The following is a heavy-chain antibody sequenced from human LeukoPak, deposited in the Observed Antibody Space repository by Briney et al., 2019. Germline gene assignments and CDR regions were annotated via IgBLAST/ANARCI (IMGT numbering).Heavy chain of an antibody. CDR2: ISGSGGST. Sequence: GGSLRLSCAASGFTFSSYAMSWVRQAPGKGLEWVSVISGSGGSTYYADSVKGRFAISRDNSKHTVYLQMDSLRAEDTAVYYCAKSHVSTATGTGRYFDYWGQGTLVTVSS. J-gene: IGHJ4*02. V-gene: IGHV3-23*01. D-gene: IGHD3-9*01. CDR1: GFTFSSYA. CDR3: AKSHVSTATGTGRYFDY.